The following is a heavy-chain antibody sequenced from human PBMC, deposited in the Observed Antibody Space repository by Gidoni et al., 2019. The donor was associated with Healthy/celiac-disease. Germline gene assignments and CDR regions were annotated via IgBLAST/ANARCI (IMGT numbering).Heavy chain of an antibody. J-gene: IGHJ5*02. CDR3: VRSPRVTTGGA. Sequence: EVQLVESGGGLVKPGGSLRLSCVASGFTFSSYGMNWVRQVPGKGLEWVSSIRSSSSYIYYGDSVKGRFTISRDNAKNSLYLEMNSLRGEDTAVYYCVRSPRVTTGGAWGQGTLVTVSS. CDR1: GFTFSSYG. D-gene: IGHD4-17*01. CDR2: IRSSSSYI. V-gene: IGHV3-21*01.